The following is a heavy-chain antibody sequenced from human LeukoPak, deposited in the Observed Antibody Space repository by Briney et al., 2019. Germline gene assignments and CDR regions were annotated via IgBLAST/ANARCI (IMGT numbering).Heavy chain of an antibody. V-gene: IGHV3-11*01. CDR3: ARGQILPSSGWREHGMDV. CDR1: GFIFSDYY. J-gene: IGHJ6*02. Sequence: GGSLRLSCAASGFIFSDYYMSWIRQAPGKGLEWVSYISSSGSTIYYADSVKGRFTISRDNAKNSLYLRMNSLRAEDTAVYYCARGQILPSSGWREHGMDVWGQGTTVTVSS. CDR2: ISSSGSTI. D-gene: IGHD6-19*01.